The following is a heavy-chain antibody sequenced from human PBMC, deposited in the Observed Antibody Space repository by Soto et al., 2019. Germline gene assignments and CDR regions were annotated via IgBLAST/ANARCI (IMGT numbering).Heavy chain of an antibody. Sequence: GGSLRLSCAGSGFSFDSYSIHWVRQAPGKGLEWVTTVSFDSKNKYYIDSVEGRFTISRDNSKNMLYLQMNSLTHEDTAVYHCAKESVEATYSFYGMDVWGPGTTVTVSS. CDR3: AKESVEATYSFYGMDV. V-gene: IGHV3-30*18. D-gene: IGHD4-4*01. CDR2: VSFDSKNK. J-gene: IGHJ6*02. CDR1: GFSFDSYS.